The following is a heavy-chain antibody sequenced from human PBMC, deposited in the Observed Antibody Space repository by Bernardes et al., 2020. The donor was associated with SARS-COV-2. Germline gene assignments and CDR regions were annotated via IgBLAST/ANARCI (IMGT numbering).Heavy chain of an antibody. Sequence: GGSLRLSCAASGFTFSSYAMHWVRQAPGKGLEWVAVISYDGSNKYYADSVKGRFTISRDNSKNTLYLQMNSLRAEDTAVYYCARVRVRRDDAFDIWGQGTMVTVSS. V-gene: IGHV3-30*04. D-gene: IGHD1-1*01. CDR2: ISYDGSNK. J-gene: IGHJ3*02. CDR3: ARVRVRRDDAFDI. CDR1: GFTFSSYA.